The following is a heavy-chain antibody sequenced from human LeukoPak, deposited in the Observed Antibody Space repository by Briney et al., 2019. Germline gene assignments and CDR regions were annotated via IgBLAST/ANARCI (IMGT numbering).Heavy chain of an antibody. Sequence: PSETLSLTCAVYGGSFSGYYWSWIRQPPGKGLEWIGEINHSGSTNYNPSLKSRVTISVDTSKNQFSLRLSSVTAADTAVYYCARAPSDSWFDPWGQGTLVTVSS. J-gene: IGHJ5*02. CDR2: INHSGST. CDR3: ARAPSDSWFDP. V-gene: IGHV4-34*01. CDR1: GGSFSGYY. D-gene: IGHD2-21*02.